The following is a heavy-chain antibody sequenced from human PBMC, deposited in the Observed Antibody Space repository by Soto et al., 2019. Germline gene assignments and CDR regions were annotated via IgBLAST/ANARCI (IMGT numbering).Heavy chain of an antibody. Sequence: GGSLRLSCSASGFSFVNYAMNWVRQAPGKGLEWVSGLSGSGTSTYYADSVKGRFTISRDNSRDTLFLQMNSLTADDTAVYYCAKATTNGGWFNPFDSWGQGALVTVSS. J-gene: IGHJ4*02. CDR2: LSGSGTST. D-gene: IGHD6-19*01. CDR1: GFSFVNYA. CDR3: AKATTNGGWFNPFDS. V-gene: IGHV3-23*01.